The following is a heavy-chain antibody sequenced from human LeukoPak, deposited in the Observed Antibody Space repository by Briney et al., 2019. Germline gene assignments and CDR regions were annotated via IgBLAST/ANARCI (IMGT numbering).Heavy chain of an antibody. CDR1: GGSFRGYY. CDR2: INHRGST. CDR3: ARLEKEQPPIWFDP. Sequence: SETLSLPCAVYGGSFRGYYWRWIRQPTGKALECIGEINHRGSTNYNPSLKSRVTLPLDKSQNHFSLELGSVAAADTAVYYCARLEKEQPPIWFDPWGQGTLVTVSS. V-gene: IGHV4-34*01. D-gene: IGHD5-24*01. J-gene: IGHJ5*02.